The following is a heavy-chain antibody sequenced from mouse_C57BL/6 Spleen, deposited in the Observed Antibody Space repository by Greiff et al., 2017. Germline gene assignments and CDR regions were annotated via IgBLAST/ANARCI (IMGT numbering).Heavy chain of an antibody. CDR1: GFTFSDYG. CDR3: ARGDDNSPD. D-gene: IGHD3-3*01. V-gene: IGHV5-17*01. Sequence: EVKVVESGGGLVKPGGSLKLSCAASGFTFSDYGMHWVRQAPEKGLEWVAYISSGSSTIYYADTVKGRFTISRDNAKTALYLQRTSLRSEDTAMCYCARGDDNSPDWGQGTLVTVSA. J-gene: IGHJ3*01. CDR2: ISSGSSTI.